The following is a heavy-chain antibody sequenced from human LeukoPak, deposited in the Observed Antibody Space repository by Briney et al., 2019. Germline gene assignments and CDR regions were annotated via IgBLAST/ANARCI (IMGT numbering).Heavy chain of an antibody. V-gene: IGHV5-51*01. CDR3: AILNHPDGRVY. D-gene: IGHD5-24*01. Sequence: GESLKISCQGFGYTFATSWIGWVRQLPGKGLEWMAIIYAGNSDTKYSPSFQGQVSISTDRSISTAYLQWSSLQASDTAIYFCAILNHPDGRVYWGQGTLVTVSS. CDR1: GYTFATSW. J-gene: IGHJ4*02. CDR2: IYAGNSDT.